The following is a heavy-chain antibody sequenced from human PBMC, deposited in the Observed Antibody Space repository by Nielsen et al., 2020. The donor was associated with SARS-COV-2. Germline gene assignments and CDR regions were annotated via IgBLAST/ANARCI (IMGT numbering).Heavy chain of an antibody. CDR2: IYPGDSDT. V-gene: IGHV5-51*01. CDR3: ARPLTFSYYYDSSGPLDAFEI. J-gene: IGHJ3*02. D-gene: IGHD3-22*01. CDR1: GYRFTSYW. Sequence: GESLKISCKSSGYRFTSYWIGWVRQMPGTGLEWMGIIYPGDSDTRYSPSFQGQVTISAVKSISTAYLRWSSLKASDTAMYYCARPLTFSYYYDSSGPLDAFEIWGQGTMVTVSS.